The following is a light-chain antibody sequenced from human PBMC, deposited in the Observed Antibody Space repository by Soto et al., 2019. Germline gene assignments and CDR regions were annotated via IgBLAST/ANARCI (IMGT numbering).Light chain of an antibody. CDR3: QQYGNLVWT. CDR2: AAS. CDR1: QSVNIN. J-gene: IGKJ1*01. V-gene: IGKV3-15*01. Sequence: EIVMTQSPATLSLSPGERATLSCRASQSVNINLAWYQQRPGQAPRVLIYAASTRATGVPDRFSGSGSGTEFTLTISSLQPEDFAVHYCQQYGNLVWTFGQGTKVEVK.